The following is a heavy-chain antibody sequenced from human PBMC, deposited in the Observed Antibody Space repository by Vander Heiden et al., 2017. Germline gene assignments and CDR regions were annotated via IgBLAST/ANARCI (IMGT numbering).Heavy chain of an antibody. CDR1: GLTFSSYC. V-gene: IGHV3-7*01. CDR3: ARSLSRIAVAGTSDY. D-gene: IGHD6-19*01. Sequence: EVQLVESGGGLVQPGGSLRLSCAASGLTFSSYCMSGVCQDRGRGLEWVANVKQDGSEKYYVDSVKGRFTISRDNDKNSMYLQMNSRRAEDTAVYYCARSLSRIAVAGTSDYWCQGPLV. CDR2: VKQDGSEK. J-gene: IGHJ4*02.